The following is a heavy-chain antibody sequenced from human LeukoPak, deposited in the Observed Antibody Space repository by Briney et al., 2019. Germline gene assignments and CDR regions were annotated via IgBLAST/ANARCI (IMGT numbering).Heavy chain of an antibody. CDR2: IYYSGST. D-gene: IGHD3-10*01. V-gene: IGHV4-39*07. CDR3: ARVPRGSGSGEGWFDP. CDR1: GGSISSSSYY. J-gene: IGHJ5*02. Sequence: PSETLSLTCTVSGGSISSSSYYWGWIRQPPGKGLEWIGSIYYSGSTYYNPSLKSRVTISVDTSKNQFSLKLSSVTAADTAVYYCARVPRGSGSGEGWFDPWGQGTLVTVSS.